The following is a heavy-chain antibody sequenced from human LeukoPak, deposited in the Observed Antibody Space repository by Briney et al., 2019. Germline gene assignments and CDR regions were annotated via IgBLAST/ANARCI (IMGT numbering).Heavy chain of an antibody. CDR2: IKVDGSEK. D-gene: IGHD2-15*01. CDR3: TRNGRSLDY. V-gene: IGHV3-7*01. CDR1: GFFFSGFW. Sequence: GGSLRLSCAASGFFFSGFWMSWVRQAPGKGLEWVANIKVDGSEKNYVDSVRGRFTISRDNAKNSLYLQMNSLGAEDTAVYYCTRNGRSLDYWGQGTLVTVSS. J-gene: IGHJ4*02.